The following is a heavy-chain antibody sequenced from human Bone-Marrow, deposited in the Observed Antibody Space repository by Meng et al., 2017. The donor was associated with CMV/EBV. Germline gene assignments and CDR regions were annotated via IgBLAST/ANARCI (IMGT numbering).Heavy chain of an antibody. D-gene: IGHD3-3*01. CDR1: GFTFSSYE. J-gene: IGHJ5*02. CDR2: ISSSGSTI. Sequence: GESLKISCAASGFTFSSYEMNWVRQAPGKGLEWVSYISSSGSTIYYAYSVKGRFTISRDNAKNSLYLQMNSLRAEDTAVYYCARDGSGYDFWSGYYTGLGFNPWGQGTLVTVSS. CDR3: ARDGSGYDFWSGYYTGLGFNP. V-gene: IGHV3-48*03.